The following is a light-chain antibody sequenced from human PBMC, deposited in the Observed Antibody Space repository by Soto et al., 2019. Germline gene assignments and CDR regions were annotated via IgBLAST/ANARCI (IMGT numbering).Light chain of an antibody. V-gene: IGKV3-20*01. CDR3: QQDGSSPPYA. Sequence: VLTQSPGTLSLSTGERATLSCRASQSVRNNYFAWYQQKPGQAPRLLIFGSSDRATGTPDRFSGSGSGTDFTLTISRLEPEDFAVYYCQQDGSSPPYAFGQGTKLEIK. CDR2: GSS. CDR1: QSVRNNY. J-gene: IGKJ2*01.